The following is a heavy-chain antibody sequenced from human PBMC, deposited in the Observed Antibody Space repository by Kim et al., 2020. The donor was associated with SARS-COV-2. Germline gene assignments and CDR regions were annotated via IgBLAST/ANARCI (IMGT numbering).Heavy chain of an antibody. CDR1: GASIIGYY. CDR2: IYYSGST. CDR3: AKARLRGVSSYCYGMDV. Sequence: SETLSLTCTVSGASIIGYYWSWIRQPPGKGLEWIGQIYYSGSTKYNPSLKSRVTISVDTSKNQFSLKVSSVTTADTAVFYCAKARLRGVSSYCYGMDVWGQGTTVTVSS. D-gene: IGHD3-10*01. V-gene: IGHV4-59*01. J-gene: IGHJ6*02.